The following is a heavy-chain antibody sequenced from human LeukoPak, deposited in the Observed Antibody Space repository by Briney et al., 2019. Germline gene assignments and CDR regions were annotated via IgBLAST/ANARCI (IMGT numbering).Heavy chain of an antibody. J-gene: IGHJ3*02. V-gene: IGHV4-59*01. CDR3: ARVRFGTWDAFDI. CDR1: GGSISSYY. Sequence: SETLSLTCTISGGSISSYYWSWIRQPPGKGLEWIGYIYYSGSTNYNPSLKSRVTISVDTSKNQFSLKLSSVTAADTAVYYCARVRFGTWDAFDIWGQGTMVTVSS. CDR2: IYYSGST. D-gene: IGHD3-10*01.